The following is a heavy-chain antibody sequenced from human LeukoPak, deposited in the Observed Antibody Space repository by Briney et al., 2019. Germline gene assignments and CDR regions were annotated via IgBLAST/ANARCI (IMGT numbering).Heavy chain of an antibody. CDR3: ARGRLGDYYGSGSPNYYFDY. CDR1: GGTFSSYA. V-gene: IGHV1-69*06. J-gene: IGHJ4*02. Sequence: GASVKVSCKASGGTFSSYAIGWVRQAPGQGLEWMGGIIPIFGTANYAQKFQGRVTITADKSTSTVYMELSSLRSEDTAVYYCARGRLGDYYGSGSPNYYFDYWGQGTLVTVSS. D-gene: IGHD3-10*01. CDR2: IIPIFGTA.